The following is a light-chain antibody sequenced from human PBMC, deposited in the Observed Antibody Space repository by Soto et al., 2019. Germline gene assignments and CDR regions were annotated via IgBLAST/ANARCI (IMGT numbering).Light chain of an antibody. J-gene: IGLJ1*01. CDR2: GNS. CDR1: SSNIGAGYD. V-gene: IGLV1-40*01. CDR3: QSYDSGLSGYV. Sequence: QSVLTQPPSVSVAPGQRVTISCTGSSSNIGAGYDVHWYQQLPGTAPKLLIYGNSNRPSGVPDRFSGSKSGTSASLAITGLQAEDEADYYCQSYDSGLSGYVFGTGTKVTVL.